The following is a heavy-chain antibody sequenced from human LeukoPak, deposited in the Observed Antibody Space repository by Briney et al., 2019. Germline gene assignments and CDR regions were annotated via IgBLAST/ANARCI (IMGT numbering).Heavy chain of an antibody. V-gene: IGHV3-48*01. CDR1: GFTFSSYS. CDR2: ISSSSSTI. CDR3: AKSKGYLRYFDWLPPHGAFDI. D-gene: IGHD3-9*01. J-gene: IGHJ3*02. Sequence: TGGSLRLSCAASGFTFSSYSMNWVRQAPGKGLEWVSYISSSSSTIYYADSVKGRFTISRDNSKNTLYLQMNSLRAEDTAVYYCAKSKGYLRYFDWLPPHGAFDIWGQGTMVTVSS.